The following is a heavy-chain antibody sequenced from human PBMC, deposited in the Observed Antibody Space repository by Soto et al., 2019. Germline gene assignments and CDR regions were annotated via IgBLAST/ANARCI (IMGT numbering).Heavy chain of an antibody. CDR2: IYWDDDK. CDR1: GFSLSTSGVG. Sequence: QITLKESGPTLVKPTQTLTLTCTFSGFSLSTSGVGVGWIRQPPGKALEWLALIYWDDDKRYSPSLKSRLTVRKDTSXNQVVLTMTNMDPVDTATYYCAHSVRIVTLYYFDYWGQGTLVTVSS. J-gene: IGHJ4*02. D-gene: IGHD3-22*01. V-gene: IGHV2-5*02. CDR3: AHSVRIVTLYYFDY.